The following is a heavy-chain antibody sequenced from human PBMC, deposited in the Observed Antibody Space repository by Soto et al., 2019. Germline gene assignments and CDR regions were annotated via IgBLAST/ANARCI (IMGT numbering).Heavy chain of an antibody. J-gene: IGHJ4*02. Sequence: EVQLLESGGGLVQTGGSLRLSCAASGFTFSTYAMSWVRQAPGKGLEWVSTISGSADATFYADSVKGRFAIFRDNSRTTFYLQRNSLIAEDTAVYYCAKGGDGYCSTTSCLFHFDYWGPGTLATVSS. CDR1: GFTFSTYA. D-gene: IGHD2-2*01. CDR3: AKGGDGYCSTTSCLFHFDY. CDR2: ISGSADAT. V-gene: IGHV3-23*01.